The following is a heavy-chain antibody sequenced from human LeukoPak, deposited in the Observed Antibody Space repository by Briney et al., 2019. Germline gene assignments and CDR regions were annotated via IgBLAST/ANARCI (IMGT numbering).Heavy chain of an antibody. CDR1: GFTFIIYA. V-gene: IGHV3-23*01. J-gene: IGHJ6*02. D-gene: IGHD2-2*01. Sequence: VGALILSCAASGFTFIIYAMGWVRQSPGKGLDGVSAISGSGGSTYYADSVKGRFTISRDNSKNTLYRPMHSLRAEDTAVYYCATSTRFHYYYGMDVWGQGTTVTVSS. CDR2: ISGSGGST. CDR3: ATSTRFHYYYGMDV.